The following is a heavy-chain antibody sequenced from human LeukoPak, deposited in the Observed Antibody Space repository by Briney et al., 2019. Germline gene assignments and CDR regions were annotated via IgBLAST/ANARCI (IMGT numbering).Heavy chain of an antibody. D-gene: IGHD3-10*01. Sequence: KSGGSLRLSCAASGSTFSSYSMNWVRQAPGKGLEWVSSISSSSSYIYYADSVKGRFTISRDNAKNSLYPQMNSLRAEDTAVYYCARSRLWFGELLTVGMDVWGKGTTVTVSS. CDR2: ISSSSSYI. J-gene: IGHJ6*04. V-gene: IGHV3-21*01. CDR3: ARSRLWFGELLTVGMDV. CDR1: GSTFSSYS.